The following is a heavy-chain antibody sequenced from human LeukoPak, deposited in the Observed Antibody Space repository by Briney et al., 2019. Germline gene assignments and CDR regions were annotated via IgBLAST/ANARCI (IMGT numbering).Heavy chain of an antibody. CDR3: ARARDDGYNPFDY. CDR1: GGSISSYY. V-gene: IGHV4-59*01. D-gene: IGHD5-24*01. Sequence: SETLSLTCTVSGGSISSYYWSWIRQPPGKGLEWIGYIYYSGSTNYTPSLKSRVTISVDTSKNQFSLKLSSVTAADTAVYYCARARDDGYNPFDYRGQGTLVTVSS. CDR2: IYYSGST. J-gene: IGHJ4*02.